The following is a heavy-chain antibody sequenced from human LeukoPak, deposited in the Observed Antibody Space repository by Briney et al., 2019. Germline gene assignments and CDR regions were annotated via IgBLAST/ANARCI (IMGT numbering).Heavy chain of an antibody. Sequence: GASVKVSCKASGYTFTGYYMHWVRQAPGQGLEWMGWINPNSGGTNYAQKFQGGVTMTRDTSISTAYMELSRLRSDDTAVYYCAREDYGDSVVGWFDPWGQGTLVTVSS. J-gene: IGHJ5*02. CDR1: GYTFTGYY. CDR3: AREDYGDSVVGWFDP. D-gene: IGHD4-17*01. CDR2: INPNSGGT. V-gene: IGHV1-2*02.